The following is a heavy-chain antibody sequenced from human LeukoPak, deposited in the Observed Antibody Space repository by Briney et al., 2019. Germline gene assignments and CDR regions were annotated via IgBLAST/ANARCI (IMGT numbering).Heavy chain of an antibody. Sequence: GGSLRLSCAASGFTFSSYSMNWVRQAPGKGLEWVSSISSSSSYIYYADSVKGRFTISRDNARNSLYLQMNSLRAEDTAVYYCARDSRGVRGAPDYWGQGTLVTVSS. J-gene: IGHJ4*02. CDR1: GFTFSSYS. D-gene: IGHD3-10*01. CDR3: ARDSRGVRGAPDY. V-gene: IGHV3-21*01. CDR2: ISSSSSYI.